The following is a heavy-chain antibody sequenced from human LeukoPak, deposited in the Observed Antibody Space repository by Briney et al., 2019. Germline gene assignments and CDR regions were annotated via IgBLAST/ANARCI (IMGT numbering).Heavy chain of an antibody. CDR3: ARARDFYDSSGYYVYFDY. D-gene: IGHD3-22*01. CDR2: IKQDGSEK. Sequence: GGSLRLSCAASGFTFSSYWMTWVRQAPGKGLEWVANIKQDGSEKYYVDSVKGRFTISRDSAKNSLYLQMNGLRAEDTAVYYCARARDFYDSSGYYVYFDYWGQGSLVTVSS. V-gene: IGHV3-7*01. CDR1: GFTFSSYW. J-gene: IGHJ4*02.